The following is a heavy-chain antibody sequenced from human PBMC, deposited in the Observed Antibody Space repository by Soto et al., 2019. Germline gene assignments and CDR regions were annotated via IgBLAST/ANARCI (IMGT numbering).Heavy chain of an antibody. V-gene: IGHV4-4*07. CDR3: ASTDDYDFWSGTKFDY. CDR1: GGSISSYY. CDR2: IYTSGST. D-gene: IGHD3-3*01. Sequence: KPSETLSLTCTVSGGSISSYYWSWIRQPAGKGLEWIGRIYTSGSTNYNPSLKSRVTMSVDTSKNQFSLKLSSVTAADTAVYYCASTDDYDFWSGTKFDYWGQGTLVTVSS. J-gene: IGHJ4*02.